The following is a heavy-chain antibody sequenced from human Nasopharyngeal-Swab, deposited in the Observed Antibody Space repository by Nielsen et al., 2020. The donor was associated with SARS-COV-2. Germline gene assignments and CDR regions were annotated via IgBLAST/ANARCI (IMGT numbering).Heavy chain of an antibody. CDR3: ARLYGGYVDY. Sequence: GESLKISCQASGYIFSTYLIGWVRQMPGKGLEWMGIIYHGDSTTKYRPSFQGQVTISADKSISTAYLQWSSLKASDTVMYFCARLYGGYVDYWGQGTLVTVSS. D-gene: IGHD4/OR15-4a*01. CDR1: GYIFSTYL. J-gene: IGHJ4*02. V-gene: IGHV5-51*01. CDR2: IYHGDSTT.